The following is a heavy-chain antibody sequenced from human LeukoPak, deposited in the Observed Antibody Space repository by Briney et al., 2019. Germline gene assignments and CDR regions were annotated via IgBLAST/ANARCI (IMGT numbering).Heavy chain of an antibody. J-gene: IGHJ4*02. CDR3: AKSSGPFDY. CDR1: GLSFISYW. D-gene: IGHD6-19*01. Sequence: PGGSLRLSCAASGLSFISYWMSWVRQAPGKGLEWVANIKHDGSEKYYVDSVKGRFTISRDNAKSSLHLQMNSLRVEDTVVYYCAKSSGPFDYWGQGTLVTVSS. CDR2: IKHDGSEK. V-gene: IGHV3-7*03.